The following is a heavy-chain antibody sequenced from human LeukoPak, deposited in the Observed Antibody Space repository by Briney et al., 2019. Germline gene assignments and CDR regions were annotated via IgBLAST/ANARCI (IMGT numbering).Heavy chain of an antibody. D-gene: IGHD2/OR15-2a*01. CDR2: IWYDGSNK. V-gene: IGHV3-33*06. J-gene: IGHJ5*02. CDR3: AKGMGHCNSIGCADDWFDP. CDR1: GFTFSSYG. Sequence: QPGGSLRLSCAASGFTFSSYGMHWVRQAPGKGLEWVAVIWYDGSNKYYADSVKGRFTISRDNSKNMLYLQMNSLRAEDTAVYYCAKGMGHCNSIGCADDWFDPWGQGTQVTVSS.